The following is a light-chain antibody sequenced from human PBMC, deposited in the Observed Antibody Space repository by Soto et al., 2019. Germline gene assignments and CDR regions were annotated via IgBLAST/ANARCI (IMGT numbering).Light chain of an antibody. CDR1: QGVTTN. V-gene: IGKV3-15*01. CDR2: DVS. Sequence: EIVRTQSPATLSVSPGASATLSCTAGQGVTTNFAWYQQKSGQSPRLLIYDVSIRATGVPARFSGTGSETDFTLTSSGLQSEDSAVYFCQQYNNWPFSFGQGTRLEIK. J-gene: IGKJ5*01. CDR3: QQYNNWPFS.